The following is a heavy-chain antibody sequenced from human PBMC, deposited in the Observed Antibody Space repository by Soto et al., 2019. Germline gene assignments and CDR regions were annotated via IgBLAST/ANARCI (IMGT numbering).Heavy chain of an antibody. D-gene: IGHD4-4*01. CDR3: ARRYSPGFDY. CDR2: IYYSGST. CDR1: GGSISSYY. J-gene: IGHJ4*02. Sequence: QVQLQESGPGLVKPSETLSLTCTVSGGSISSYYWSWIRQPPGKGLEWIGYIYYSGSTNYNPSLKSRVTISADTSKNQFSLKLSSVTAADTAVYYCARRYSPGFDYWGQGTLVTVSS. V-gene: IGHV4-59*08.